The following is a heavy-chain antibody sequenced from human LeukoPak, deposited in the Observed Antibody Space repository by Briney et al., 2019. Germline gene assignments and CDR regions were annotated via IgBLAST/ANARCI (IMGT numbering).Heavy chain of an antibody. D-gene: IGHD3-3*01. V-gene: IGHV4-39*02. Sequence: SQTLSLTCAVSGDSVTSSLSYWGWIRQSPGKGLEGVGCLFYPGRTYSNPSLKTRVTISVDPSKNHFSLNLTSATAPDTAVYYCARLNPRLTILAWGQGTLVTVSS. CDR3: ARLNPRLTILA. CDR2: LFYPGRT. J-gene: IGHJ5*02. CDR1: GDSVTSSLSY.